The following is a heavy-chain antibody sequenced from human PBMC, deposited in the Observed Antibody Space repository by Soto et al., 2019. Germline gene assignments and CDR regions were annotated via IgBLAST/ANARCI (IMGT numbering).Heavy chain of an antibody. CDR3: PTDHLVVVASFDI. J-gene: IGHJ4*02. CDR1: GFTFSRAW. V-gene: IGHV3-15*07. CDR2: IKSKTDGETI. Sequence: EVQLVESGGGLVKPGGSLRLSCAASGFTFSRAWMNWVRQAPGKGLEWVGRIKSKTDGETIDYAAPVKGRFTISRDDSKNTLYLQMNSLETEDTAVYYCPTDHLVVVASFDIWGQGTLVTVSS. D-gene: IGHD2-15*01.